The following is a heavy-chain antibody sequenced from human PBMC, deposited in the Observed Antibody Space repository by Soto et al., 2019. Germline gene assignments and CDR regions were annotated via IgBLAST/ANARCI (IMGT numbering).Heavy chain of an antibody. CDR1: GGTFSSYA. Sequence: GASVKVSCKASGGTFSSYAISWVRQAPGQGIEWMGGIIPIFGTANYAQKFQGRVTITADESTSTAYMELSSLRSEDTAVYYCARVGYYYDSSGYTTVDAFDIWGQGTMVTVSS. CDR3: ARVGYYYDSSGYTTVDAFDI. J-gene: IGHJ3*02. CDR2: IIPIFGTA. V-gene: IGHV1-69*13. D-gene: IGHD3-22*01.